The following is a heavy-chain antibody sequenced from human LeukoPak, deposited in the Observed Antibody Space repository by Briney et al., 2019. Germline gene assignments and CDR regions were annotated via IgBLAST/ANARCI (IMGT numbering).Heavy chain of an antibody. J-gene: IGHJ4*02. CDR3: ARAGDFSFKD. CDR1: GFTFDDYG. CDR2: VNWNGGST. D-gene: IGHD3-3*01. Sequence: GSLRLSCAASGFTFDDYGMSWVRQAPGKGLEWISGVNWNGGSTGYADSVKGRFTISRDNAKNSLYLQMNSLRAEDTALYYCARAGDFSFKDWGQGTLVTVSS. V-gene: IGHV3-20*04.